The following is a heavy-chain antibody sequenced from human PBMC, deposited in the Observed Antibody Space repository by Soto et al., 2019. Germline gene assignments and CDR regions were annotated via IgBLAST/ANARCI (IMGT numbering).Heavy chain of an antibody. CDR3: ARLVPAAAYGFDP. D-gene: IGHD2-2*01. CDR1: GGSVSSGSYY. J-gene: IGHJ5*02. V-gene: IGHV4-61*01. Sequence: PSETLSLTCTVSGGSVSSGSYYWSWIRQPPGKGLEWIGYIYYSGSTNYNPSLKSRVTISVDTSKNQFSLKLSSVTAADTAVYYCARLVPAAAYGFDPWGQGTLVTVS. CDR2: IYYSGST.